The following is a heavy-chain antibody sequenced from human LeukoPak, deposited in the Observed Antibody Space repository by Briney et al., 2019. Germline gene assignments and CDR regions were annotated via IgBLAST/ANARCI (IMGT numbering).Heavy chain of an antibody. D-gene: IGHD2-15*01. CDR1: GFTFSTYA. J-gene: IGHJ4*02. Sequence: QTGGSLRLSCAASGFTFSTYAMSWVRQAPGKGLEWVSGLCNSGDRTHYADSVKGRFTISRDNSKNALLLQLNSLRADDTAVYYCAKDRGALVVVGSRYFDNWGQGTLVSVSS. V-gene: IGHV3-23*01. CDR3: AKDRGALVVVGSRYFDN. CDR2: LCNSGDRT.